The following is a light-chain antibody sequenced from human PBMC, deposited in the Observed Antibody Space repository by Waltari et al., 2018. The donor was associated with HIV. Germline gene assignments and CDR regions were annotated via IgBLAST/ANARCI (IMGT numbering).Light chain of an antibody. Sequence: VLTQPPSASATPGQRVTISCSGSSSNIGSNYVYWYQQLPGTAPKLLIYRNNQRPSGVPDRFSGSKSGTSASLAISGLRSEDEADYYCAAWGDSLTSYVFGTGTKVTVL. CDR1: SSNIGSNY. CDR2: RNN. CDR3: AAWGDSLTSYV. V-gene: IGLV1-47*01. J-gene: IGLJ1*01.